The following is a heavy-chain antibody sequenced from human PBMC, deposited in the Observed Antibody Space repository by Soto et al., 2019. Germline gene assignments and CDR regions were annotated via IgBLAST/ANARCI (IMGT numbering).Heavy chain of an antibody. V-gene: IGHV4-34*01. D-gene: IGHD5-12*01. CDR3: ARRRFTITNWFDP. CDR1: GGSFIGYY. Sequence: SETLSLTCAVYGGSFIGYYWSWIRQLPGKGLEWIGEINHSGSTNYNPSLKSRVTISVDTSKNQFSLKLSSVTAADTAVYYCARRRFTITNWFDPWGQGTLVTVSS. J-gene: IGHJ5*02. CDR2: INHSGST.